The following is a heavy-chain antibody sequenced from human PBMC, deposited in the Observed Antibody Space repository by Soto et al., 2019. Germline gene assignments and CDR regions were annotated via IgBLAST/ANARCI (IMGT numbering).Heavy chain of an antibody. Sequence: QVQLVESGGGVVQPGRSLRLSCAASGFTFSSYAMHWVRQAPGKGLEWVAVISYDGSNKYYADSVKGRFTISRDNSKNTLYLQMNSLRAEDTAVYYCARDGADCSGGSCYYYGMDVWGQGTTVTVSS. J-gene: IGHJ6*02. D-gene: IGHD2-15*01. CDR3: ARDGADCSGGSCYYYGMDV. CDR2: ISYDGSNK. V-gene: IGHV3-30-3*01. CDR1: GFTFSSYA.